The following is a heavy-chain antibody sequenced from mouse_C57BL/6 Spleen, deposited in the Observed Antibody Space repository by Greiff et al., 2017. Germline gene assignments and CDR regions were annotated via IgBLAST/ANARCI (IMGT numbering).Heavy chain of an antibody. J-gene: IGHJ3*01. V-gene: IGHV1-55*01. Sequence: QVQLQQPGAELVKPGASVKMSCKASGYTFTSYWITWVKQRPGQGLEWIGDIYPGSGSTNYNEKFKSKATLTVDTSSSTAYMQLSSLTSEDSAVYYCARSNYGNYLAWFADWGQGTLVTVSA. CDR1: GYTFTSYW. CDR2: IYPGSGST. D-gene: IGHD2-1*01. CDR3: ARSNYGNYLAWFAD.